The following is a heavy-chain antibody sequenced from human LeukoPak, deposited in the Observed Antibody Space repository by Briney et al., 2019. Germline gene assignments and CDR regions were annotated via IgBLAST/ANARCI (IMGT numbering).Heavy chain of an antibody. Sequence: SETLSLTCTVSGYSISSGYYWGWIRQPPGKGLEWIGRIYTSGSTNYNPSLKSRVTISVDTSKNQFSLKLSSVTAADTAVYYCARGMLYYDILTGYRDYYMDVWGKGTTVTISS. CDR3: ARGMLYYDILTGYRDYYMDV. D-gene: IGHD3-9*01. CDR1: GYSISSGYY. V-gene: IGHV4-38-2*02. CDR2: IYTSGST. J-gene: IGHJ6*03.